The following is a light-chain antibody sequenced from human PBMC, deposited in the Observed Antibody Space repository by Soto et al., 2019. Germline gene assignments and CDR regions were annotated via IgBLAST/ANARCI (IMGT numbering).Light chain of an antibody. CDR3: QQYGSSRLT. CDR1: QSISSSY. J-gene: IGKJ4*01. Sequence: EILLTQSPGTLSLSPGERATLTCRASQSISSSYLTWYQQKPGQAPRILIYGASSRATGIPDRFSGSGSGTDFTLTISRLEPEDFSVYYCQQYGSSRLTFGGGTKVDIK. V-gene: IGKV3-20*01. CDR2: GAS.